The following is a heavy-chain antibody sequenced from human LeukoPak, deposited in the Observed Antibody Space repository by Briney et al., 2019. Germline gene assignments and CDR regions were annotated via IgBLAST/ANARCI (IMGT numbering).Heavy chain of an antibody. J-gene: IGHJ3*02. CDR1: WFTLEYYV. D-gene: IGHD3-22*01. V-gene: IGHV3-9*01. CDR3: AKAITGVVIRNDAFDI. Sequence: AGGSLTLSCAASWFTLEYYVMHGQREAPGESRVGWAGISWYSHSVAYADSVNGRFTITRDNAKNSLYLQMHSLRAEDTALYYCAKAITGVVIRNDAFDIWGQGTMVTVSS. CDR2: ISWYSHSV.